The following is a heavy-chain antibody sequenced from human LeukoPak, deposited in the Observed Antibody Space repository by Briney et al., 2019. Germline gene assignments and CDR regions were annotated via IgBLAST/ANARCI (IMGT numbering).Heavy chain of an antibody. D-gene: IGHD6-13*01. CDR1: GGSISSGGYY. J-gene: IGHJ4*02. V-gene: IGHV4-31*03. Sequence: SETLSLTCTVSGGSISSGGYYWSWIRQHPGQGLEWIGYIYYSGSTYYNPSLKSRVTISADTSKNQFSLKLSSVTAADTAVYFCARARSAAGNFDFWGQGTLVTVSS. CDR3: ARARSAAGNFDF. CDR2: IYYSGST.